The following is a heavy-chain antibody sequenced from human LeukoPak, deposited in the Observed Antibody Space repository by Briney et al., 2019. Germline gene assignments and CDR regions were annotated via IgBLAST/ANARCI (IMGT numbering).Heavy chain of an antibody. J-gene: IGHJ4*02. CDR3: ARGRESSSGNYFDY. Sequence: SETLSLTCAVYGGSFSGYYWSWIRQPPGKGLGWIGEINHSGSTNYNPSLKSRVTISVDTSKNQFSLKLSSVTAADTAVYYCARGRESSSGNYFDYWGQGTLVTVSS. CDR1: GGSFSGYY. V-gene: IGHV4-34*01. CDR2: INHSGST. D-gene: IGHD3-22*01.